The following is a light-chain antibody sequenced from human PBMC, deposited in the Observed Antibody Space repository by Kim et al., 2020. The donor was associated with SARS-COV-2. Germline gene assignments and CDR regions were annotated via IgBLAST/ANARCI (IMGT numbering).Light chain of an antibody. CDR2: DAS. J-gene: IGKJ2*01. CDR3: QQRSNWPPYT. V-gene: IGKV3-11*01. Sequence: PGERATLSCRASQSVSSYLAWYQQKPGQAPRLLIYDASNRATGIPARFSGSGSGTDFTLTISSLEPEDFAVYYCQQRSNWPPYTFGQGTKLEI. CDR1: QSVSSY.